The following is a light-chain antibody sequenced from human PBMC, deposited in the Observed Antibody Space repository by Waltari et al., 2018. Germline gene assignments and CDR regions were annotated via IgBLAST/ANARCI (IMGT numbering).Light chain of an antibody. CDR3: LLSFRGPYMV. Sequence: QAVVTQEPSLTVSPGGPVTLTCGSSPGAVTSGHYPYWFQQKPGQAPMTLIYDTTIKHSWTPARFSASLLGDKAALTLSGAQPEDEAVYYCLLSFRGPYMVFGGGTKLTVL. V-gene: IGLV7-46*01. CDR2: DTT. CDR1: PGAVTSGHY. J-gene: IGLJ2*01.